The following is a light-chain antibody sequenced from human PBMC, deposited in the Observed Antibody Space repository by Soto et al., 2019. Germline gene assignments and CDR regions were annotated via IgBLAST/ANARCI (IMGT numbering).Light chain of an antibody. CDR1: SSDIGTYDS. J-gene: IGLJ2*01. CDR2: EVN. Sequence: QPVLTQPASVSGSPGQSITISCTGASSDIGTYDSVSWYQQHPGKAPKLVISEVNHRPSGISDRFSGSKSANTASLTISGLQAEDEGDYYCSSSTSSKSVLFGGGTKLTVL. V-gene: IGLV2-14*01. CDR3: SSSTSSKSVL.